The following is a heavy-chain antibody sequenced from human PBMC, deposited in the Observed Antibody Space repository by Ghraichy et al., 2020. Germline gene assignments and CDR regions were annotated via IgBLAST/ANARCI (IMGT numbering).Heavy chain of an antibody. CDR2: IYTSGST. D-gene: IGHD4-23*01. J-gene: IGHJ5*02. V-gene: IGHV4-4*07. Sequence: SETLSLTCTVSGGSISSYYWSWIRQPAGKGLEWIGRIYTSGSTNYNPSLKSRVTMSVDTSKNQFSLKLSSVTAADTAVYYCARDFPAVVEAKYPDRGVDPWGQGTLVTVSS. CDR3: ARDFPAVVEAKYPDRGVDP. CDR1: GGSISSYY.